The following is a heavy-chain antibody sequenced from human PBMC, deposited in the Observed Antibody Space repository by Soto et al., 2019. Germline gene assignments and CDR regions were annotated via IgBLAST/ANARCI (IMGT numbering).Heavy chain of an antibody. J-gene: IGHJ4*02. CDR2: IYYSGST. V-gene: IGHV4-59*01. CDR1: GGSISSYY. CDR3: ASAPLGGPHKSDY. Sequence: SETLSLTCTVSGGSISSYYWSRIRQPPGKGLEWIGYIYYSGSTNYNPSLKSRVTISVDTSKNQFPLKLSSVTAADTAVYYCASAPLGGPHKSDYWGQGTLVTVSS.